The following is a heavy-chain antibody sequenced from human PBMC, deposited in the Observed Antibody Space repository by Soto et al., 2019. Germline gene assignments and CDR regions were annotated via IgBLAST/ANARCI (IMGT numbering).Heavy chain of an antibody. Sequence: QVQLVQSEDEVKKPGASVKVSCKASTYAFTNYGISWVRQAPGQGLEWMGWISAYNGDTNYAQKFQGRVTVTTDTSASTAYMELRSLRSDDTAVYYCAIASAGPTIDYWGQGTLVTVSS. J-gene: IGHJ4*02. CDR1: TYAFTNYG. V-gene: IGHV1-18*01. CDR3: AIASAGPTIDY. CDR2: ISAYNGDT. D-gene: IGHD6-13*01.